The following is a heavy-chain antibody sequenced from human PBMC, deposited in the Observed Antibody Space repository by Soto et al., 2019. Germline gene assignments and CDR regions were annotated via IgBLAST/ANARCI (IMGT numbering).Heavy chain of an antibody. J-gene: IGHJ4*02. CDR2: INWNGGST. CDR3: ARGNYDILTGYYQRPFDY. CDR1: GFTFDDYG. D-gene: IGHD3-9*01. Sequence: EVQLVESGGGVVRPGGSLRLSCAASGFTFDDYGMSWVRQAPGKGLEWVSGINWNGGSTGYADSVKGRFTISRDNAKNSMYLKMNSLRAEDTALYYCARGNYDILTGYYQRPFDYWGQGTLVTVSS. V-gene: IGHV3-20*04.